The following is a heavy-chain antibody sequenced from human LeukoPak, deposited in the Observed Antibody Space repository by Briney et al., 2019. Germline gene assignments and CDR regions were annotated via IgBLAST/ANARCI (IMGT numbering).Heavy chain of an antibody. CDR2: IKQDGSEK. Sequence: GGSLRLSCAASGFTFSNYWMSWVRQAPGKGLEWVANIKQDGSEKYYVDSVKGRFTISRDNAKNSLYLQMNSLRAKDTAVYYCARRYFDYWGQGTLVTASS. CDR1: GFTFSNYW. CDR3: ARRYFDY. J-gene: IGHJ4*02. V-gene: IGHV3-7*01.